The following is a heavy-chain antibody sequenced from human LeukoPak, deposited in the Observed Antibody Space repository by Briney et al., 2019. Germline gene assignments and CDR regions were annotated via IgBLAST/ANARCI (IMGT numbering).Heavy chain of an antibody. CDR1: GFTVITND. CDR2: LYSDGNT. J-gene: IGHJ4*02. D-gene: IGHD1-14*01. CDR3: ARGVEPLAANTLAY. V-gene: IGHV3-53*01. Sequence: PGGSLRLSCAASGFTVITNDMTWVRQAPGKGLEWVSVLYSDGNTKYADSVQGRFTIFRDNPKNTLYLEMNSLSPDDTAVYYCARGVEPLAANTLAYWGQGTLVTVSS.